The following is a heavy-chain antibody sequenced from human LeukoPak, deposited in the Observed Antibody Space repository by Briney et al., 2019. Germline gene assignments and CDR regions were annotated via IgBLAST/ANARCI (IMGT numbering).Heavy chain of an antibody. Sequence: GGSLRLSCAASGFTVSSNYMSWVRPAPGKGLEWVSAISGSGGSTYYADSVKGRFTISRDNSKNTLYLQMNSLRAEDTAVYYCAKDPQLLWFGELYYFDYWGQGTLVTVSS. CDR3: AKDPQLLWFGELYYFDY. CDR2: ISGSGGST. D-gene: IGHD3-10*01. V-gene: IGHV3-23*01. CDR1: GFTVSSNY. J-gene: IGHJ4*02.